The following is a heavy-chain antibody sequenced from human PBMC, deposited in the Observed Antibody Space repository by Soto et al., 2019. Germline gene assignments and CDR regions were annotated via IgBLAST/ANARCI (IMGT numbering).Heavy chain of an antibody. Sequence: GESLKISCKGSGYSFTSYWIGWVRQMPGKGLEWMGIIYPGASDTRYSPSFQGQVTISADKSISTAYLQWSSLKASDTAMYYCARFPVPYSSGWYFDYWGQGTLVTVSS. CDR1: GYSFTSYW. CDR3: ARFPVPYSSGWYFDY. J-gene: IGHJ4*02. V-gene: IGHV5-51*01. D-gene: IGHD6-19*01. CDR2: IYPGASDT.